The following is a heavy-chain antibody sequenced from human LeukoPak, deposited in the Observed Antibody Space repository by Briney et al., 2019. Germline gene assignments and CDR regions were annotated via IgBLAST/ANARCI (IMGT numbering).Heavy chain of an antibody. J-gene: IGHJ6*02. CDR3: ASRAYWSIGYYGMDV. CDR2: IIPIFGTA. D-gene: IGHD3-16*01. V-gene: IGHV1-69*01. CDR1: GGTFSSYA. Sequence: ASVKVSCKASGGTFSSYAISWVRQAPGQGLEWMGGIIPIFGTAYYAQKFQGRVTITADESTSTAYMELSSLRSEDTAVYYCASRAYWSIGYYGMDVWGQGTTVTVSS.